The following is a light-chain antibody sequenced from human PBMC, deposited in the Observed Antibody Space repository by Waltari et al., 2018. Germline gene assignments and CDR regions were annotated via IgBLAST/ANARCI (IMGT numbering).Light chain of an antibody. CDR2: GKN. Sequence: SSELTQDPAVSVALGQTVRITCQGDTLRNYYANWYQQRPGQAPLLVISGKNNRPSEIPDRFSASNSGNAASLTITGAQAEDGADYICNSRDSSGNHLGIFGGGTKLTVL. CDR1: TLRNYY. J-gene: IGLJ2*01. CDR3: NSRDSSGNHLGI. V-gene: IGLV3-19*01.